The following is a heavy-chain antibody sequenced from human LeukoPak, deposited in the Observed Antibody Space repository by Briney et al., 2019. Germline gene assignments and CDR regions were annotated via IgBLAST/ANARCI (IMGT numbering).Heavy chain of an antibody. J-gene: IGHJ1*01. CDR3: AQKAPFSPGYSQD. Sequence: PSETLSLTCTVSGGSIKNYYWRWIRQPPGKGLDWIGYIYYSGNTNYNPSLKSRVTMSVDTSKKQFSLKLSSVTAADTAVYYCAQKAPFSPGYSQDWGQGTLVTVSS. CDR2: IYYSGNT. V-gene: IGHV4-59*01. CDR1: GGSIKNYY. D-gene: IGHD2/OR15-2a*01.